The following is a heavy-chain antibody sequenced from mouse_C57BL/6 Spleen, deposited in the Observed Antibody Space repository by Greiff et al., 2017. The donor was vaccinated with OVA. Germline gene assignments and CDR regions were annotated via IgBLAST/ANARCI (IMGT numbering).Heavy chain of an antibody. Sequence: VQVVESGGGLVKPGGSLKLSCAASGFTFSSYTMSWVRQTPEKRLEWVATISGGGGNTYYPDSVKGRFTISRDNAKNTLYLQMSSLRSEDTALYYCARQRQSDVWGTGTTVTVSS. D-gene: IGHD2-12*01. CDR2: ISGGGGNT. J-gene: IGHJ1*03. V-gene: IGHV5-9*01. CDR3: ARQRQSDV. CDR1: GFTFSSYT.